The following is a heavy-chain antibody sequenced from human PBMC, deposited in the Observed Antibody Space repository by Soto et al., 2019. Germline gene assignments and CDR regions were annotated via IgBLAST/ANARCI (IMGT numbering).Heavy chain of an antibody. V-gene: IGHV4-4*01. CDR1: GGSISSNNW. CDR3: AGALGRLLAEAFEI. Sequence: QVQLQESGPGLVKPAGTLSLTCAVSGGSISSNNWWSWVRQSPGKGLEWIGETHHSGSTNYNPSFKSRVTLSLAKPKNQFSLSLSSVTAADTGVYSCAGALGRLLAEAFEIWGQGTGVAVSS. CDR2: THHSGST. J-gene: IGHJ3*02. D-gene: IGHD1-26*01.